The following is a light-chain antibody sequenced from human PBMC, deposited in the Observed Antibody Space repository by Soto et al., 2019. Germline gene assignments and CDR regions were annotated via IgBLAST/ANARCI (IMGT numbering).Light chain of an antibody. Sequence: ETVLTQSPGTLSLSPGERATLSCRASQSVSSSFLAWYQQKPGQAPRLLIYGASTRATGISDRFSGSGSGTAFTLTISRLEPEDFAVYYCQQYGSSPSITFGQGTRLEIK. CDR1: QSVSSSF. V-gene: IGKV3-20*01. J-gene: IGKJ5*01. CDR3: QQYGSSPSIT. CDR2: GAS.